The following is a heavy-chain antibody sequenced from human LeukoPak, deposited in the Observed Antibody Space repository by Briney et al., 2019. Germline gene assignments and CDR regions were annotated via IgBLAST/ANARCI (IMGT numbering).Heavy chain of an antibody. CDR1: GGTFSSYA. CDR2: IIPILGIA. V-gene: IGHV1-69*04. Sequence: ASVKVSCKASGGTFSSYAISWVRQAPGQGLEWMGRIIPILGIANYAQKFQGRVTMTTDTSTSTAYLELRSLRSDDTAVYYCARDRVGGYTYGGNWFDPWGPGTLVTVSS. J-gene: IGHJ5*02. D-gene: IGHD5-18*01. CDR3: ARDRVGGYTYGGNWFDP.